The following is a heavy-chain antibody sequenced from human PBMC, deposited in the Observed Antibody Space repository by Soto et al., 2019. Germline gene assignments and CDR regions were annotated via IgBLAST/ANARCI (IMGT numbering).Heavy chain of an antibody. V-gene: IGHV3-33*01. J-gene: IGHJ6*02. D-gene: IGHD2-2*02. CDR3: ARPVRCSSTSCYIGGMDV. CDR2: IWYDGSNK. CDR1: GFTFSSYG. Sequence: PGGSLRLSCAASGFTFSSYGMHWVRQAPGKGLEWVAVIWYDGSNKYYADSVKGRFTISRDNSKNTLYLQMNSLRAEDTAVYYCARPVRCSSTSCYIGGMDVWGQGTTVTVSS.